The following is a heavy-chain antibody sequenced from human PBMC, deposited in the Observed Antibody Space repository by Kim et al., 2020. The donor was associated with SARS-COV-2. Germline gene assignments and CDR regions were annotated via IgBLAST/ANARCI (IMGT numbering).Heavy chain of an antibody. Sequence: YADSVKVRVTISRDNAKNSLYLQMNSLRAEDTALYYCAKGVVVVAGDWFDPWGQGTLVTVSS. V-gene: IGHV3-9*01. D-gene: IGHD2-15*01. CDR3: AKGVVVVAGDWFDP. J-gene: IGHJ5*02.